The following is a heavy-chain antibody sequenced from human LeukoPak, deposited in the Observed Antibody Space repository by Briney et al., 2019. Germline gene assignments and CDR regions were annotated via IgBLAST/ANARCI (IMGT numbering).Heavy chain of an antibody. V-gene: IGHV4-34*01. J-gene: IGHJ4*02. D-gene: IGHD2-15*01. CDR1: GGSFSGYY. Sequence: PSETLSLTCAVYGGSFSGYYWSWIRQPPGNGLEWIGEINHSGSTNYNPSLKSRVTISVDTSKNQCSLKLSSVTAADTAVYYCARYCSGGSCYGTGSFDYGGQGTLVTVSS. CDR2: INHSGST. CDR3: ARYCSGGSCYGTGSFDY.